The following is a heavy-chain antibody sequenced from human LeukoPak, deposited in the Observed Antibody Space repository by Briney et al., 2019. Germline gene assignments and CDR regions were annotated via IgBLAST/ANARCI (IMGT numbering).Heavy chain of an antibody. J-gene: IGHJ4*02. D-gene: IGHD6-13*01. CDR1: GGSFSGYY. CDR3: AREGAAGKRVVDY. Sequence: PSETLSLTCAVYGGSFSGYYWSWIRQPPGKGLEWIGEINHSGSTNYNPSLKSRVTISVDTSKNQFSLQLNSVTPEDTAVYYCAREGAAGKRVVDYWGQGTLVTVSS. CDR2: INHSGST. V-gene: IGHV4-34*01.